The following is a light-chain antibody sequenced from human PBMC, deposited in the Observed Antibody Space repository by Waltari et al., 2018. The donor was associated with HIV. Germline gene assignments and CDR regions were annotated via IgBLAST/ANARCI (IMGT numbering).Light chain of an antibody. CDR1: QSISRW. CDR3: QQYKTFTWT. J-gene: IGKJ1*01. CDR2: KAS. V-gene: IGKV1-5*03. Sequence: DIQMTQSPSTLSASVGDRVTITCRASQSISRWLALYQQKPGKAPTLLIYKASSLESGVPSRFSGSGSGTEFTLTISSLQPDDFATYYCQQYKTFTWTFGQGTKVEIK.